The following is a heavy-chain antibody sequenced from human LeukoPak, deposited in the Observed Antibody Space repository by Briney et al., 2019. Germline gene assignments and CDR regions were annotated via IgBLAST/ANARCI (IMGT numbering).Heavy chain of an antibody. J-gene: IGHJ4*02. D-gene: IGHD5-12*01. V-gene: IGHV1-58*01. CDR1: GLTFSTSA. CDR2: TVLGSGAT. CDR3: AAGFSNRGYIY. Sequence: SVKVSCKASGLTFSTSAVMWVRQTRGQGLEWIGWTVLGSGATNYAQSLKERVTITRDMSTTTAYMELSSLGSEDTAMYYCAAGFSNRGYIYWGQGTLVTVSS.